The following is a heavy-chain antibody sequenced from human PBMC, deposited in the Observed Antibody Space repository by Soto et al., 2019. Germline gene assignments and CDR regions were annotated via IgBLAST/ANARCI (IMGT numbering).Heavy chain of an antibody. CDR2: MSSDGGNT. CDR1: GFTFSDYT. D-gene: IGHD1-26*01. Sequence: QVQLVESGGGVVQPGRSLRLSCAASGFTFSDYTMHWVRQAPGKELEWVALMSSDGGNTHYTDSVKGRFTISRDNSKNTLYLQMDSLRPEDTTVYYCARDYGDGYYDFDLCGQGTLVTVSS. J-gene: IGHJ4*02. CDR3: ARDYGDGYYDFDL. V-gene: IGHV3-30-3*01.